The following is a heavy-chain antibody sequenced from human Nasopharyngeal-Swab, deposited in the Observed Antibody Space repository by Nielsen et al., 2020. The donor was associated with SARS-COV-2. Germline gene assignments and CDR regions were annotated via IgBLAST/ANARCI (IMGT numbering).Heavy chain of an antibody. CDR3: ARGRTYYDFWSGYSSRGAFDY. CDR2: NKHSGST. D-gene: IGHD3-3*01. Sequence: VRQMPGKGLEWIGENKHSGSTNYNPSLKSRVTISVDTSKNQFSLKLSSVTAADTAVYYCARGRTYYDFWSGYSSRGAFDYWGTGPPVPFSS. V-gene: IGHV4-34*01. J-gene: IGHJ4*02.